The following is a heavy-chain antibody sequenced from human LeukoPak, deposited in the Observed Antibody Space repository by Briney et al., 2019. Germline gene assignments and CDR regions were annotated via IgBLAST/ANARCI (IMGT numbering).Heavy chain of an antibody. CDR1: GFTFSSYA. D-gene: IGHD6-19*01. J-gene: IGHJ4*02. V-gene: IGHV3-73*01. CDR3: TSSGWYVGKYFDY. CDR2: IRDKANSFVT. Sequence: GGSLRLSCAASGFTFSSYAMHWVSQASGKGLEWVGHIRDKANSFVTAYAASVKGRFSISRDDSKNTVYLQMNSLKTEDSAVYYCTSSGWYVGKYFDYWGQGTLVTVSS.